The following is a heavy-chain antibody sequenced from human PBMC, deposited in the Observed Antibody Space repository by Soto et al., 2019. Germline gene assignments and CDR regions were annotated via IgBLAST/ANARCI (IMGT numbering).Heavy chain of an antibody. CDR2: ISGSGGST. CDR1: GFTFSSYA. V-gene: IGHV3-23*01. Sequence: GESLKISCAASGFTFSSYAMSWVRQAPGKGLEWVSAISGSGGSTYYADSVKGRFTISRDNSKNTLYLQMNSLRAEDTAVYYCAKAKGKVSSSSYSYYGMDGWGQGTTVTVSS. CDR3: AKAKGKVSSSSYSYYGMDG. J-gene: IGHJ6*02. D-gene: IGHD6-6*01.